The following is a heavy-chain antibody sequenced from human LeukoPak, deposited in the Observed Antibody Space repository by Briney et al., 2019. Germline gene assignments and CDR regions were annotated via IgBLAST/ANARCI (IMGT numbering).Heavy chain of an antibody. CDR2: IRNDGSNS. CDR1: GFTFSSYA. Sequence: GGSLRLSCAASGFTFSSYAMHWVRQAPGKGLEWVAFIRNDGSNSYYADSVEGRFTISRDNSKNTLYLQLNSLTTEDTALYYCAKDLYSSTWTFDSWGQGTLVTVSS. J-gene: IGHJ4*02. V-gene: IGHV3-30*02. CDR3: AKDLYSSTWTFDS. D-gene: IGHD6-13*01.